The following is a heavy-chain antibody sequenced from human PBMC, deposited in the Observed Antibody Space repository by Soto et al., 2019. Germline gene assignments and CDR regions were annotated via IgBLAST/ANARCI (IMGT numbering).Heavy chain of an antibody. Sequence: SVRNAWMNWVRQAPGKGLEWVGRIKSKTDGGTTDYAAPVKGSFTISRDDSKNTLYLQMTSLKTEDTAVYYCTTDPRNSGYWGQGTLVTVSS. D-gene: IGHD4-4*01. CDR3: TTDPRNSGY. CDR2: IKSKTDGGTT. J-gene: IGHJ4*02. CDR1: SVRNAW. V-gene: IGHV3-15*07.